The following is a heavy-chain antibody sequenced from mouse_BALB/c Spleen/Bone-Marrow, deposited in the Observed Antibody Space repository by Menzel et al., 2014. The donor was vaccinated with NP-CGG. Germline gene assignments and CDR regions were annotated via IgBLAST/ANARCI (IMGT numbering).Heavy chain of an antibody. CDR1: GFSLXSYG. Sequence: VKLVESGPGLVAPSQSLSITCTVSGFSLXSYGVHWVRQPPGKGLEWLGVIWAGGSTNYNSAPMSRLSISKDNSKSXVFLKMNSLQTDDTAMYYCASPIYYDYPLFAYWGQGTPVTVSA. CDR2: IWAGGST. D-gene: IGHD2-4*01. V-gene: IGHV2-9*02. J-gene: IGHJ3*01. CDR3: ASPIYYDYPLFAY.